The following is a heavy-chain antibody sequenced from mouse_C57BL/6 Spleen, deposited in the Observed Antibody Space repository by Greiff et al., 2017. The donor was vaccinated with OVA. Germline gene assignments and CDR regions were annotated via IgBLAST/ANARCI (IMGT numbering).Heavy chain of an antibody. J-gene: IGHJ3*01. V-gene: IGHV5-9*01. CDR1: GFTFSSYT. CDR2: ISGGGGNT. Sequence: EVKVVESGGGLVKPGGSLKLSCAASGFTFSSYTMSWVRQTPEQRLEWVATISGGGGNTYYPDSVKGRFTISRDNAKNTLYLQMSSLRSEDTALYYCARQGDSSFAYWGQGTLVTVSA. CDR3: ARQGDSSFAY.